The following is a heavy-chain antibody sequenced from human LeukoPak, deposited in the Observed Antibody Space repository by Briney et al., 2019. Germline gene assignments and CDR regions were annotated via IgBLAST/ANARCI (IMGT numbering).Heavy chain of an antibody. J-gene: IGHJ5*02. CDR3: ARGHYRGTYALHWFDP. CDR2: IYYSGST. Sequence: KASETLSLTYTVSGGSISSYYLTWIRQPPGKGLEYIGYIYYSGSTNYNPSLKSRVTISVDTSKNQFSLKLSSVTAADTAVYYCARGHYRGTYALHWFDPWGQGTLVTVSS. CDR1: GGSISSYY. V-gene: IGHV4-59*01. D-gene: IGHD1-26*01.